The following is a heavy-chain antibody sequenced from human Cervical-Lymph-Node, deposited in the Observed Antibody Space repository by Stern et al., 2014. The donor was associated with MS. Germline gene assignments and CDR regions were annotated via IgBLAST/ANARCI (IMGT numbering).Heavy chain of an antibody. D-gene: IGHD3-3*01. Sequence: QLQLQESGPGLVKPSETLSLTCTVSGGSISSSSYYWGWIRQPPGKGLEWIGSIYYSGSTYYNPSLKSRVTISVDTSKNQLSLKLISVTAADTAVYYCARHASRDTIFGVVYFDYWGQGTLVTVSS. V-gene: IGHV4-39*01. CDR1: GGSISSSSYY. CDR2: IYYSGST. CDR3: ARHASRDTIFGVVYFDY. J-gene: IGHJ4*02.